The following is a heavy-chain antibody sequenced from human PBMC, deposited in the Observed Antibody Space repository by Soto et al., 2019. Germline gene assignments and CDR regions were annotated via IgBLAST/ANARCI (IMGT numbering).Heavy chain of an antibody. CDR1: GGSISSSSYY. D-gene: IGHD6-6*01. CDR2: IYYSGST. V-gene: IGHV4-39*01. J-gene: IGHJ5*02. Sequence: QLQLQESGPGLVKPSETLSLTCTVSGGSISSSSYYWGWIRQPPGKGLEWIGSIYYSGSTYYNPSLKSRVTISVDTSKNQFSLKLSSVTAADTAVYYCARRNCCSSSWLRFDPWGQGTLVTVSS. CDR3: ARRNCCSSSWLRFDP.